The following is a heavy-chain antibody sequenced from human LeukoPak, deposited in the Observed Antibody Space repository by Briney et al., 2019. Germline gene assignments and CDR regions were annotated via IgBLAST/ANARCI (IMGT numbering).Heavy chain of an antibody. D-gene: IGHD3-10*01. CDR1: GGSFSGYY. CDR3: AREGPVRGVRY. CDR2: INHSGST. Sequence: SETLSLTCAVYGGSFSGYYWSWLRQPPGKGLEWIGEINHSGSTNYNPSLKSRVTISVDTSKNQFSLKLSSVTAADTAVYYCAREGPVRGVRYWGQGTLVTVSS. V-gene: IGHV4-34*01. J-gene: IGHJ4*02.